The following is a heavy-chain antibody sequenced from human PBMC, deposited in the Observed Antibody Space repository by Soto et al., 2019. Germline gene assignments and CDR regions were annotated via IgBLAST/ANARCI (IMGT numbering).Heavy chain of an antibody. CDR2: IYWDDDK. D-gene: IGHD3-22*01. V-gene: IGHV2-5*02. CDR3: AHSRDDSSGYYPSWYFDL. CDR1: GFSLSTSGVG. Sequence: QITLKESGPTLVKPTQTLTLTCTFSGFSLSTSGVGVGWIRQPPGKALEWLALIYWDDDKRYSPSLKSRLTITKDXXKXQXXLTRTNMDPVDTATYYCAHSRDDSSGYYPSWYFDLWGRGTLVTVSS. J-gene: IGHJ2*01.